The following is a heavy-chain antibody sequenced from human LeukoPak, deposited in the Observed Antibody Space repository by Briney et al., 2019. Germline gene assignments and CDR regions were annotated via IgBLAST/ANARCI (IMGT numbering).Heavy chain of an antibody. Sequence: PSVKFSCKAPGYTFTSYGISWVQQAPGQGLEWMGWISPYKGNTNYAQKIQGRVTMTTDTSTSTAYMELRSLRSDNTGVYYCARDDCRGGCCYLSVDQHWGQGTLVTVSS. CDR2: ISPYKGNT. V-gene: IGHV1-18*01. D-gene: IGHD2-15*01. J-gene: IGHJ1*01. CDR3: ARDDCRGGCCYLSVDQH. CDR1: GYTFTSYG.